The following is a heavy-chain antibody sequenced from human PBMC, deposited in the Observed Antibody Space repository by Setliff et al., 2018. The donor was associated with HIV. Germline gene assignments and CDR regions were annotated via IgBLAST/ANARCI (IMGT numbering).Heavy chain of an antibody. J-gene: IGHJ5*02. Sequence: PGGSLRLSCAASGFTFSSYGMHWVRQGPGKGLEWVAFIRHDGGETYFADSMKGRFSISRDNTKNTLYLQMNSLRAEDTAVYCCARDRSITMVRGPPETNWFDPWGQGTLVTVSS. CDR1: GFTFSSYG. CDR2: IRHDGGET. V-gene: IGHV3-30*02. D-gene: IGHD3-10*01. CDR3: ARDRSITMVRGPPETNWFDP.